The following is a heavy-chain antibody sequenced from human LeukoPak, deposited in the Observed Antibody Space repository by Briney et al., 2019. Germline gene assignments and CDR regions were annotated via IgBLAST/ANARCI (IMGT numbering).Heavy chain of an antibody. CDR2: ISSSSSYI. Sequence: PGGSLRLSCAASGFTLSPYSMNWVRQAPGKGLEWVSSISSSSSYIYYADAVKGRFTISRDNAKKSLYLQMNSLRAEDTAVYYCAGGGNSFGYYFDYWGQGTLVTVSS. D-gene: IGHD4-23*01. J-gene: IGHJ4*02. CDR3: AGGGNSFGYYFDY. V-gene: IGHV3-21*01. CDR1: GFTLSPYS.